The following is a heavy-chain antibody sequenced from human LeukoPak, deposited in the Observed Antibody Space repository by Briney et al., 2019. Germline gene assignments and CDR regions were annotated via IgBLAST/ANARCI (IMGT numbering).Heavy chain of an antibody. CDR1: GGSISGGGYY. V-gene: IGHV4-31*03. Sequence: SQTLSLTCTVSGGSISGGGYYWSWIRQHPGKGLEWIGYIYYSGSTYYNPSLKSRVTISVDTSKNQFSLKLSSVTAADTAVYYCARGLVVPAALGRYYFDYWGQGTLVTVSS. CDR2: IYYSGST. CDR3: ARGLVVPAALGRYYFDY. J-gene: IGHJ4*02. D-gene: IGHD2-2*01.